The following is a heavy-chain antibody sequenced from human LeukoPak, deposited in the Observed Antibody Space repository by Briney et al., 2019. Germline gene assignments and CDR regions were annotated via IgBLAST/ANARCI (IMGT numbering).Heavy chain of an antibody. CDR1: GFTFGDYA. CDR3: TCGSSSSGWYDPYYFDY. D-gene: IGHD6-19*01. V-gene: IGHV3-49*03. CDR2: IRRKVYGGTT. Sequence: GGSLRFSCTASGFTFGDYAMSWFRQAPGKVLEWVGFIRRKVYGGTTEYAASVKGRFTISRDDSKSIAYLQMNSLKIEDTAVYYCTCGSSSSGWYDPYYFDYWGQGTLVTVSS. J-gene: IGHJ4*02.